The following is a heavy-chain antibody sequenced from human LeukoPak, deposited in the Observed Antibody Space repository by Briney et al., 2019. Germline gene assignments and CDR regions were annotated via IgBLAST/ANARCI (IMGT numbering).Heavy chain of an antibody. CDR1: GGSISSYY. J-gene: IGHJ4*02. V-gene: IGHV4-59*01. D-gene: IGHD3/OR15-3a*01. Sequence: SETLSLTCTVSGGSISSYYWSWIRQPPGKGLEWIGYIYYSGSTNYNPSLKSRVTISVDTSKNQFSLKLSSVTAADMAVYYCARVKGWTTYYFDYWGQGTLVTVSS. CDR2: IYYSGST. CDR3: ARVKGWTTYYFDY.